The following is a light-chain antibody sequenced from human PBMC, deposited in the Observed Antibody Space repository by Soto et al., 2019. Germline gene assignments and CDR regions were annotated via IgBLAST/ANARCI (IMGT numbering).Light chain of an antibody. CDR1: SGYVGTYSL. CDR3: CLYVGATTYV. CDR2: EGH. V-gene: IGLV2-23*01. Sequence: QSVLAQPASVSGSPGQSITISCTGASGYVGTYSLVSWYQQHPGKAPKVVIYEGHKRPSGVPDRFSGSTSVNTASLTISGLQTDDEADYYCCLYVGATTYVFGHGTKVTV. J-gene: IGLJ1*01.